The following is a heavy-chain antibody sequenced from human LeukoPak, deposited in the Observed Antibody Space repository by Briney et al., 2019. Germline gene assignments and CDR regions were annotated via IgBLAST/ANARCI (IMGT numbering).Heavy chain of an antibody. V-gene: IGHV4-59*01. D-gene: IGHD1-26*01. J-gene: IGHJ3*02. CDR2: IYYSGST. CDR3: ANHSGSYYWYAFDI. CDR1: GGSISSYY. Sequence: SETLSLTCTVSGGSISSYYWSWIRQPPGKGLEWIGYIYYSGSTNYNPSLKSRVTISVDTSKNQFSLKLSSVTAADTAVYYCANHSGSYYWYAFDIWGQGTKVTVSS.